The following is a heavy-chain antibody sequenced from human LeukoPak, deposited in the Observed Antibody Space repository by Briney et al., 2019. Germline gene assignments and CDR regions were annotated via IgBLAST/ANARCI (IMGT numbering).Heavy chain of an antibody. J-gene: IGHJ4*02. V-gene: IGHV4-39*01. CDR3: STTRLGYSGGWH. CDR2: IYYGGTT. CDR1: GGSINSDYS. Sequence: TSETLSLTCTVSGGSINSDYSWGWIRQPPGKGLEWIGNIYYGGTTYYNPSLKSRVTISVDTSKNQFSLKLSSVTASDTSIYYCSTTRLGYSGGWHWGQGTLVTVSS. D-gene: IGHD6-19*01.